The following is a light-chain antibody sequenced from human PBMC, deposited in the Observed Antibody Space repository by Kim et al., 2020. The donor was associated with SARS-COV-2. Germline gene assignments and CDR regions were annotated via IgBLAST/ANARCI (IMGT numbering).Light chain of an antibody. CDR2: QDN. Sequence: AGQTSSITCQGDKWWDKYVSGYQQTPGQAREVVIYQDNQRPAGIPERFSGSNSGNTATLTIGGTQAMDEADYYCQAWDSSTHNYVFGAGSKVTVL. CDR1: KWWDKY. V-gene: IGLV3-1*01. J-gene: IGLJ1*01. CDR3: QAWDSSTHNYV.